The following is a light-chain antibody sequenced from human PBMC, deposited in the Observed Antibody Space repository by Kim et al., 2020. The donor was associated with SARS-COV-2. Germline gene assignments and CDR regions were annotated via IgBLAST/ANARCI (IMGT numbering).Light chain of an antibody. V-gene: IGLV2-23*02. CDR1: SSDVGIYNL. CDR2: EVS. Sequence: QSALTQPASVSGSPGQSITISCTGTSSDVGIYNLVSCYQQHPGKAPKLMIYEVSKRPSGVSNRFSGSKSGNTASLTISGLQAEDEADYYCCSYAGSRTFVFGTGTKVTVL. CDR3: CSYAGSRTFV. J-gene: IGLJ1*01.